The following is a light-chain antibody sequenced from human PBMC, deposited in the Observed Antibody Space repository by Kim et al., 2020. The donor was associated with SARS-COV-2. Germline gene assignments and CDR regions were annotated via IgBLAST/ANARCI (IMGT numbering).Light chain of an antibody. CDR1: QSVSSH. CDR2: DAS. CDR3: QQTET. Sequence: EIVLTQSPATLSLSPGERATLSCRASQSVSSHLAWYQQKPGQAPRLLIYDASNRATGIPARFSGSGSGTDFTLTISSLEPEDFAVYYCQQTETFGQGTKVDIK. J-gene: IGKJ1*01. V-gene: IGKV3-11*01.